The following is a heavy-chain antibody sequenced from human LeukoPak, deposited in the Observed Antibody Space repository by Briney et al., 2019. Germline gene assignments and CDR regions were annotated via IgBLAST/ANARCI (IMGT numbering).Heavy chain of an antibody. CDR3: ARETNGDYFDY. V-gene: IGHV4-34*01. CDR2: INHSGST. J-gene: IGHJ4*02. Sequence: SETLSLTCAVYGGSFSGYYWSWIRQPPGKGLEWIGEINHSGSTNYNPSLKSRVTISVDTSKNQFSLKLSSVTAADTVVYYCARETNGDYFDYWGQGTLVTVSS. D-gene: IGHD2-8*01. CDR1: GGSFSGYY.